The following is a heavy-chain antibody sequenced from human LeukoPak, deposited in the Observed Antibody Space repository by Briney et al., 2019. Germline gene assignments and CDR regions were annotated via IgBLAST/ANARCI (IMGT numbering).Heavy chain of an antibody. D-gene: IGHD6-13*01. J-gene: IGHJ4*02. Sequence: GGSLRLSSVASGFTFRYWKSWVRQAPGKGLECVANIKQDGSEKSYVDSVKGRFTISRDNAKNPLYLQMNSLRAEDAAVYYCARANIGASFDYWGQGTLVTVSS. CDR2: IKQDGSEK. CDR3: ARANIGASFDY. CDR1: GFTFRYW. V-gene: IGHV3-7*04.